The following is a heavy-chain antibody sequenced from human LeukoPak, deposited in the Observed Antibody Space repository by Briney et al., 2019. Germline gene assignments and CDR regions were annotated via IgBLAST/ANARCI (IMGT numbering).Heavy chain of an antibody. J-gene: IGHJ4*02. CDR2: ISGSGGST. V-gene: IGHV3-23*01. Sequence: GGSLRLSCAASGFTFSSYGMSWVRQAPGKGLEWVSSISGSGGSTYYADSVKGRFTISRDNSKNTLYLQMNSLRADDTAVYYCAKDLFSWSAALDYWGQGTLVTVSS. CDR3: AKDLFSWSAALDY. CDR1: GFTFSSYG. D-gene: IGHD3-3*01.